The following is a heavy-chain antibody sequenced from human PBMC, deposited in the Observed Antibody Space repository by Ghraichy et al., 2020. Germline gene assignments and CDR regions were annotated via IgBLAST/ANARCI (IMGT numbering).Heavy chain of an antibody. CDR2: INHSGST. D-gene: IGHD2-2*01. Sequence: GSLSLTCAVYGGSFSGYYWSWIRQPPGKGLEWIGEINHSGSTNYNPSLKSRVTISVDTSKNQFSLKLSSVTAADTAVYYCARGDPSDIVVVPYYYYYGMDVWGQGTTVTVSS. J-gene: IGHJ6*02. CDR1: GGSFSGYY. CDR3: ARGDPSDIVVVPYYYYYGMDV. V-gene: IGHV4-34*01.